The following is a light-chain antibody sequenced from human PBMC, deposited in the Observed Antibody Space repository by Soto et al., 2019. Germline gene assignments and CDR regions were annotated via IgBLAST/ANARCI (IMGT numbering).Light chain of an antibody. V-gene: IGKV3-20*01. J-gene: IGKJ4*01. CDR2: GAS. CDR3: QQYGSSPLT. CDR1: QSVSSSY. Sequence: EIVLTPSPGTLSLSPGERATLSCRASQSVSSSYLAWYQQKPGQAPRLLIYGASSRATDIPDRFSGSGSGTDFTLTISRLEPADFAVYYCQQYGSSPLTFGGGTKVDIK.